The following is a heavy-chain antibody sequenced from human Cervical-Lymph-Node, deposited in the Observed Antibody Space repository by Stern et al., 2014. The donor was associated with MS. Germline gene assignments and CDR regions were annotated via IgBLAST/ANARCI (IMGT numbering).Heavy chain of an antibody. Sequence: QVQLQQSGPGPVKPSETLSLTCSVSGGYVSSGSDYWSWIRQPPGKGLEWIGYVYYGGRTNYNPSLKSSVTISIDTSKNQFSLKLSSVTAADTAVYYCARGTTGDLLTGLPYFDHWGQGTLVTVSS. V-gene: IGHV4-61*01. CDR3: ARGTTGDLLTGLPYFDH. CDR2: VYYGGRT. J-gene: IGHJ4*02. D-gene: IGHD3-9*01. CDR1: GGYVSSGSDY.